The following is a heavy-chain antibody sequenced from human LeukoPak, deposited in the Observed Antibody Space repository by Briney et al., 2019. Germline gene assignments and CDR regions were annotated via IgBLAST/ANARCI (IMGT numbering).Heavy chain of an antibody. CDR2: ISGSGGST. CDR3: AKDPVNRRGIVGATTLYYFDY. J-gene: IGHJ4*02. CDR1: GFTFSSYA. Sequence: PGASLRLSCAASGFTFSSYAMSWVRQAPGKGVEWVSGISGSGGSTYYADSVKGRFTISRDNSKNTLYLQMNSLRAEDTAAYYCAKDPVNRRGIVGATTLYYFDYWGQGTLVTVSS. D-gene: IGHD1-26*01. V-gene: IGHV3-23*01.